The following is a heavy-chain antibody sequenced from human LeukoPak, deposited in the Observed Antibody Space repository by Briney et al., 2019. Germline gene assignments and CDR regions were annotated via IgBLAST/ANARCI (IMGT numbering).Heavy chain of an antibody. Sequence: GESLKISCKGSGYSFTSYWLGWVRQMPGKGLEWMGVIYPGDSHTTYSPSFQGQVTISADKSISTAYLQWSSLKASDTAMYYCARQGPDFYYYHMDVWGKGTTVTVSS. J-gene: IGHJ6*03. CDR2: IYPGDSHT. CDR1: GYSFTSYW. CDR3: ARQGPDFYYYHMDV. V-gene: IGHV5-51*01.